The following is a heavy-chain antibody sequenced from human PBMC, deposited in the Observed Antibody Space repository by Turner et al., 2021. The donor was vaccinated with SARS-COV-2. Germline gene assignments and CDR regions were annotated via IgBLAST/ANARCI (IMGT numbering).Heavy chain of an antibody. V-gene: IGHV3-23*01. CDR1: GFSFCSYA. CDR2: RSGSGGST. CDR3: AKDLAAYYDSSGYYSYYYGVDV. D-gene: IGHD3-22*01. Sequence: EVQLLESGGGLVQPGGSLRLPCAASGFSFCSYAMTWVRQAAGKGMEWVSSRSGSGGSTHDGDSVKGRFTISRDNSKNMLHLEMNSLRADDTAVYYCAKDLAAYYDSSGYYSYYYGVDVWGQGTTVTVSS. J-gene: IGHJ6*02.